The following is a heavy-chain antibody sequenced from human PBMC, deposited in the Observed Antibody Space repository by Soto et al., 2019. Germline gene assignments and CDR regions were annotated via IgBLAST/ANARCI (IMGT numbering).Heavy chain of an antibody. CDR1: GGPISGYY. V-gene: IGHV4-59*01. Sequence: SETLSLTCTGSGGPISGYYWSWIRQPPGKGLEWIGNVYCSGGAKYNPAVKRRVSITVDASKNQFSLNLSSVTAADTAVYYCTRDGDCRMTKNPNYYSGMDFWGPGITVTVSS. CDR2: VYCSGGA. CDR3: TRDGDCRMTKNPNYYSGMDF. D-gene: IGHD2-21*02. J-gene: IGHJ6*02.